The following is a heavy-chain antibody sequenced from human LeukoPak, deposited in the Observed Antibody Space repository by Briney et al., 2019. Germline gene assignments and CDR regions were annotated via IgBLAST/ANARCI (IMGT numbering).Heavy chain of an antibody. Sequence: GGSLTLSCAASGFTFSSSPMSWVRQAPGKGLEWVSGISSSGGDTAYADSVKGRFTISRDNSKNTLYLQMNSLRAEDTAIYYCTRKNSGLNPFDLWGQGTVVTVSS. J-gene: IGHJ4*02. CDR3: TRKNSGLNPFDL. CDR2: ISSSGGDT. D-gene: IGHD4-23*01. V-gene: IGHV3-23*01. CDR1: GFTFSSSP.